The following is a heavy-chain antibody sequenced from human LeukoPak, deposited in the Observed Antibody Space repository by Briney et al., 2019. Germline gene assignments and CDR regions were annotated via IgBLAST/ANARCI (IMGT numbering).Heavy chain of an antibody. CDR2: IRSSGSTI. V-gene: IGHV3-48*03. J-gene: IGHJ4*02. CDR3: ARGVLRELWNY. CDR1: GFTLSSYE. Sequence: PGGPLRLSCAASGFTLSSYEMNWVRQAPGKGLEWVALIRSSGSTIYYADSVKGRFTISRDNAKNTLYLQMTSLRAEDTAVYYGARGVLRELWNYWGQGTLVTVSS. D-gene: IGHD3-16*01.